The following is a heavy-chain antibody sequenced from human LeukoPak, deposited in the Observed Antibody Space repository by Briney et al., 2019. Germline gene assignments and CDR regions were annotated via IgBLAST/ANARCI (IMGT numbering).Heavy chain of an antibody. J-gene: IGHJ3*02. V-gene: IGHV1-69*13. Sequence: SVKVSCKASGGTFSSYAISWVRQAPGQGLEWMGGIIPIFGTANYAQKFQGRVTITADESTSTAYMELSSLRSEDTAVYYCARDYRYTATPNDAFDIWGQGTTVTVSS. D-gene: IGHD3-16*02. CDR3: ARDYRYTATPNDAFDI. CDR1: GGTFSSYA. CDR2: IIPIFGTA.